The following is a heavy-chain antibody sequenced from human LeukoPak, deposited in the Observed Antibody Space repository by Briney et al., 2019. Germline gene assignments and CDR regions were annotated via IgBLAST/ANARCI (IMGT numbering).Heavy chain of an antibody. V-gene: IGHV1-69*04. CDR1: GGTFSSYA. CDR2: IIPILGIA. Sequence: GASVKVSCKASGGTFSSYAISWVRQAPGQGLEWMGRIIPILGIANYAQKFQGRVTITADKSTSTAYMELSSLRSEDTAVYYCARDSVAAPAFDYWGQGTLVTVSS. CDR3: ARDSVAAPAFDY. J-gene: IGHJ4*02. D-gene: IGHD2-2*01.